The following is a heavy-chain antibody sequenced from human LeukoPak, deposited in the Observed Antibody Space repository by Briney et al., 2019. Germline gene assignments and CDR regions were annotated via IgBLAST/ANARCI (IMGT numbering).Heavy chain of an antibody. D-gene: IGHD3-22*01. CDR2: LGGNSGYT. CDR1: GFTFSSYA. V-gene: IGHV3-23*01. Sequence: PGGSLRLSCAASGFTFSSYAMSWVRQAPGKGLERVSDLGGNSGYTYYADSVKGRFTVSRDNSKNTLSLQMNSLRAEDTAVYYCARKSSHFDSSGYFDYWGQGTLLTVSS. CDR3: ARKSSHFDSSGYFDY. J-gene: IGHJ4*02.